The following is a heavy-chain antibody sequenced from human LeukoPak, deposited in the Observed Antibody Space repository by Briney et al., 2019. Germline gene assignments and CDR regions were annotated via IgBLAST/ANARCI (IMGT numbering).Heavy chain of an antibody. CDR3: ATYYILAGYHSSPHFDY. CDR2: FDPEDGET. V-gene: IGHV1-24*01. CDR1: GYTLTELS. J-gene: IGHJ4*02. Sequence: ASVKVSCKVSGYTLTELSMHWVRQAPGKGLEWMGGFDPEDGETIYAQKFQGRVTMTEDTSTDTAYMELSSLRSEDTAVYYCATYYILAGYHSSPHFDYWGQGTLVTVSS. D-gene: IGHD3-9*01.